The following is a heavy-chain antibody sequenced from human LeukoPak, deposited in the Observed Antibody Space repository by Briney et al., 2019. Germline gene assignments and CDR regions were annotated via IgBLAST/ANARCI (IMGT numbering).Heavy chain of an antibody. CDR2: MYTGGTT. J-gene: IGHJ3*02. CDR1: GFSSYS. Sequence: GGSLRLSCAASGFSSYSLNWVRQAPGKGLEWVSVMYTGGTTYYADSVKGRFTISREYSKNTLYLQMNSLSAEDTAVYYCARDRSGYDYTAFDIWGQGTMVIVS. D-gene: IGHD5-12*01. V-gene: IGHV3-53*01. CDR3: ARDRSGYDYTAFDI.